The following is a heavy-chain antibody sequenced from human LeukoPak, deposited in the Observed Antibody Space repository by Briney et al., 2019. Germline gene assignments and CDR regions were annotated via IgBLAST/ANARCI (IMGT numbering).Heavy chain of an antibody. J-gene: IGHJ4*02. CDR1: GGSISSYY. V-gene: IGHV4-59*12. Sequence: PSETLSLTCTVSGGSISSYYWSWIRQPPGKGLEWIGYIYYSGSTNYNPSLKSRVTISVDTSKNHFSLKLTSVTAADTAVYYCARDRGGVRGITVFDYWGQGILVTVSS. D-gene: IGHD3-10*01. CDR2: IYYSGST. CDR3: ARDRGGVRGITVFDY.